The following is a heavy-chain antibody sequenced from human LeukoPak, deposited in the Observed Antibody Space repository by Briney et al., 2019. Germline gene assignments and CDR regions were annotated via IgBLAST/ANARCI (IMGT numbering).Heavy chain of an antibody. CDR1: GGTFSRYG. D-gene: IGHD1-26*01. Sequence: GASVKVSCKASGGTFSRYGVSWVRQAPGQGLEWMGVIIPILGTTKCAQKFQGRVTITADESTSTAYMELSSLRFEDTAVYYCASQGELLRYLDYWGQGTLVTVSS. J-gene: IGHJ4*02. CDR3: ASQGELLRYLDY. V-gene: IGHV1-69*01. CDR2: IIPILGTT.